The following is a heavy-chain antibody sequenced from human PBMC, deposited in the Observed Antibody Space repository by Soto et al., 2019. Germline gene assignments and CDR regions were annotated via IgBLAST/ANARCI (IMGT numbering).Heavy chain of an antibody. D-gene: IGHD2-15*01. CDR3: AKDRLVCSGESCYGPFDY. J-gene: IGHJ4*02. CDR2: ISGSGGST. CDR1: GFTFSSYA. Sequence: GGSLRLSCTASGFTFSSYAMSWVRQAPGKGLEWVSAISGSGGSTYYADSVKGRFSISRDNSKNTLYLQMNSLRAEDTAVYYCAKDRLVCSGESCYGPFDYWGQETLVTVSS. V-gene: IGHV3-23*01.